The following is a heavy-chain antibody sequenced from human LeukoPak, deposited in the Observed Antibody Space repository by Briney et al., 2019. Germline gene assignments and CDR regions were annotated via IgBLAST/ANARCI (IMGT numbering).Heavy chain of an antibody. CDR2: VSPNSGDT. Sequence: GASVKVSCKASGYTFTNNDINWGRQATGQGVEWMGWVSPNSGDTGYAPNFRGRVTMTTDTSINTAYMELTSLTSEDTAIYYCTRGRAAGDWREGTLVTVSS. D-gene: IGHD6-19*01. V-gene: IGHV1-8*01. CDR1: GYTFTNND. CDR3: TRGRAAGD. J-gene: IGHJ4*02.